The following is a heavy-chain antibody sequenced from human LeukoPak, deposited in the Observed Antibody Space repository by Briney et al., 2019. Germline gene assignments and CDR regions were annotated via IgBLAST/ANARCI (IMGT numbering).Heavy chain of an antibody. V-gene: IGHV3-21*01. CDR2: ITTASHYI. J-gene: IGHJ3*01. CDR1: GFTFSTFD. Sequence: NPGGSLRLSCAVSGFTFSTFDMSWVRQAPGKGLEWVSSITTASHYIYYADSVKGRFTVSRDNAKNSLYLQMSSLRVEDTAVYYCARGGRTAIRSDPFDAWGQGTMVTVSS. CDR3: ARGGRTAIRSDPFDA. D-gene: IGHD2-21*02.